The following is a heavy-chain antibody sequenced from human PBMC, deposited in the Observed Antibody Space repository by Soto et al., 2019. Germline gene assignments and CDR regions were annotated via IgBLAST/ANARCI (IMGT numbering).Heavy chain of an antibody. CDR3: ARGVAAFDY. Sequence: SETLSLTCTVSRGSISNYFWTWIRQTPGKGLEWIGYISYSGSTNYNPSLKSRVTISLDTSKNQFSLKLSSVTAADTAVYYCARGVAAFDYWGQGTLVTVSS. D-gene: IGHD3-3*01. CDR1: RGSISNYF. CDR2: ISYSGST. J-gene: IGHJ4*02. V-gene: IGHV4-59*08.